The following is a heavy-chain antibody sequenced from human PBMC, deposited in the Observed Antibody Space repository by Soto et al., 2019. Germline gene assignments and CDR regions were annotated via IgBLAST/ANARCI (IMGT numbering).Heavy chain of an antibody. CDR3: ARDIWSSGPLGLADY. J-gene: IGHJ4*02. D-gene: IGHD3-3*01. CDR2: IAADGSRE. CDR1: GFTLSGHA. Sequence: QVQLVESGGDVVQPGTSLRLSCVASGFTLSGHAMHWVRQAPGEGLEWLAIIAADGSREYYADSVKGRFTISRDNSRNTRHLQPNSLIVEDTAIYYWARDIWSSGPLGLADYWGQGTLVTVSS. V-gene: IGHV3-30-3*01.